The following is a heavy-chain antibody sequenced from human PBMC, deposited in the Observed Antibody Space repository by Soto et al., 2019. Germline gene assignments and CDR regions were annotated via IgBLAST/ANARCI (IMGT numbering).Heavy chain of an antibody. CDR3: ARDRGEYTSSWFWYFSH. V-gene: IGHV4-34*01. J-gene: IGHJ2*01. Sequence: SETLSLTCAVYGGSFSGYYWSWIRQPPGKGLEWIGEINHSGSTNYNPSLKSRVTISVDTSKNQFSLKLSSVTAADTAVYYCARDRGEYTSSWFWYFSHWGHGTLVTVS. CDR1: GGSFSGYY. CDR2: INHSGST. D-gene: IGHD6-13*01.